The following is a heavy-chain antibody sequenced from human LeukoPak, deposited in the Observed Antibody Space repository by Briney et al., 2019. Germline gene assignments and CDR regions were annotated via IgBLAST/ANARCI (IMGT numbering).Heavy chain of an antibody. Sequence: GGSLRLSCAASGFTFSSYAMSWVRQAPGKGLDWVSSIGASGSTYYADSVKGRFTISRDNSKNSLYLQMNSLRAEDTAVYYCASQEDYYDSSGLWEAFDIWGQGTMVTVSS. V-gene: IGHV3-23*01. J-gene: IGHJ3*02. CDR1: GFTFSSYA. D-gene: IGHD3-22*01. CDR3: ASQEDYYDSSGLWEAFDI. CDR2: IGASGST.